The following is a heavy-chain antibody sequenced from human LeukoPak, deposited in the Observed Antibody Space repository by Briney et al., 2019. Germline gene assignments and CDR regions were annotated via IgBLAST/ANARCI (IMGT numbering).Heavy chain of an antibody. V-gene: IGHV4-30-2*01. CDR1: GGSISSGGYS. D-gene: IGHD2-15*01. J-gene: IGHJ6*04. CDR3: ARDPGYCSGGSCNYYYGMDV. CDR2: VYHSGST. Sequence: SETLSLTCAVSGGSISSGGYSWSWIRQPPGKGLEWIGYVYHSGSTYYNPSLKSRVTILVDRSKNQFSLKLSSVTAADTAVYYCARDPGYCSGGSCNYYYGMDVWGKGTTVTVSS.